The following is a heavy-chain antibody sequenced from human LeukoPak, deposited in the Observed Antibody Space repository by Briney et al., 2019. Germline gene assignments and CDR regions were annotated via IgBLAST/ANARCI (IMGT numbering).Heavy chain of an antibody. V-gene: IGHV1-2*06. CDR2: INANSGGT. CDR1: GYTFTGYY. CDR3: ARRAYCCGDCYSGYYYYMAV. Sequence: ASVKVSCKASGYTFTGYYMHWVRQAPGQGLEWMGRINANSGGTNYAQKFQGRVTMTRDTSISTAYMELSRLRSDDTAVYYCARRAYCCGDCYSGYYYYMAVWGKGTTVTVSS. J-gene: IGHJ6*03. D-gene: IGHD2-21*02.